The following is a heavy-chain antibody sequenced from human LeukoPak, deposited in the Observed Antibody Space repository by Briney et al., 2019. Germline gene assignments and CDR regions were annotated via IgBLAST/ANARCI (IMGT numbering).Heavy chain of an antibody. J-gene: IGHJ5*02. CDR3: ARDDSSVDWFDP. Sequence: PGGSLRLSCAASGLTFRSYEMNWVRQAPGKGLEWVSYISRSSSTIYYADAVKGRFTISRDNAKNSLYLQMNSLRDEDTAVYYCARDDSSVDWFDPWGQGTLVTVSS. V-gene: IGHV3-48*02. CDR1: GLTFRSYE. CDR2: ISRSSSTI. D-gene: IGHD3-22*01.